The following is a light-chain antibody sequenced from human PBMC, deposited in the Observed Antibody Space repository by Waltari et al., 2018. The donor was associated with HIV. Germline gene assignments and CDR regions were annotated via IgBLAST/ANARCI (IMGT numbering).Light chain of an antibody. CDR2: EVS. J-gene: IGLJ2*01. V-gene: IGLV2-8*01. CDR1: SSDVGGYNY. CDR3: SSYAGSNTDVV. Sequence: QSALTQPPSASGSPGQSVTIPCTGPSSDVGGYNYVSLYQQHPGKAPKLMIYEVSKRPSGVPDRFSGSKSGNTASLTVSGLQAEDEADYYCSSYAGSNTDVVFGGGTKLTVL.